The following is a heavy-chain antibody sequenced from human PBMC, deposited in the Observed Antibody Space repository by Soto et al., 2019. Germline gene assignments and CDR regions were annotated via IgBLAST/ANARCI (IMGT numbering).Heavy chain of an antibody. D-gene: IGHD6-13*01. CDR2: TSASGGTT. CDR3: AKAKYSSSWWAVDY. CDR1: GFTFGSYA. Sequence: GGSLRLSCAASGFTFGSYAMSWVRQAPGKGLEWVSSTSASGGTTYYADSVKGRFTISRDNSKNILYLEMNSLRAEDTAVYYFAKAKYSSSWWAVDYWGQGTLVTVSS. J-gene: IGHJ4*02. V-gene: IGHV3-23*01.